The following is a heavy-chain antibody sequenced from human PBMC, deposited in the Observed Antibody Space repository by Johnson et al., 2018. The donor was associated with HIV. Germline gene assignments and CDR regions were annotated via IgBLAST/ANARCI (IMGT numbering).Heavy chain of an antibody. D-gene: IGHD3-22*01. Sequence: VQLVESGGGLVQPGGSLRLSCAASGFTVSSNYMSWVRQAPEKGLEWVSSISGSGGTTYSADSVKGLFTISRDNSKKTLYVQMHSLRGEDTAVYFCAKSQDRSAHDYDFDLWGQGTMVTVSS. V-gene: IGHV3-23*04. CDR1: GFTVSSNY. CDR2: ISGSGGTT. J-gene: IGHJ3*01. CDR3: AKSQDRSAHDYDFDL.